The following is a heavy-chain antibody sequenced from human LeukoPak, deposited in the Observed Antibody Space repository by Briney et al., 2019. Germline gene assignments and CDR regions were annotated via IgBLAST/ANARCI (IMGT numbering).Heavy chain of an antibody. J-gene: IGHJ6*02. CDR1: GLSFTNYA. D-gene: IGHD3-16*01. CDR2: ISGSGTNI. V-gene: IGHV3-23*01. CDR3: AKGIGDLYYTLDV. Sequence: GGSLRLSCAASGLSFTNYAMNWVRQAPGKGLEWVSVISGSGTNIYYADSVRGRSTISRDNSGNTVFLQMNSLRAEDAAVYYCAKGIGDLYYTLDVWGQGTTVSVSS.